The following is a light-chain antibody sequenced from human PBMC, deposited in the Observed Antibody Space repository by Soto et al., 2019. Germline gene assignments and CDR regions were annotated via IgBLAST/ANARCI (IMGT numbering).Light chain of an antibody. CDR3: QQYVGSLRT. CDR1: QSVSNNY. J-gene: IGKJ1*01. V-gene: IGKV3-20*01. Sequence: EIVLTQSPGILSLSPGERATLSCRASQSVSNNYLAWYQQKTGQAPRLLIYDASSRATGIPDRFSGSGSGTDFTLTISRLEPEDCAVYSCQQYVGSLRTFGQGTKVEIK. CDR2: DAS.